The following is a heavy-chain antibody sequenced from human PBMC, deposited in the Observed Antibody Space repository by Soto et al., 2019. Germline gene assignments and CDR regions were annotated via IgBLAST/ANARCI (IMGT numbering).Heavy chain of an antibody. CDR1: GYTFTKYG. V-gene: IGHV1-18*01. J-gene: IGHJ4*02. D-gene: IGHD3-16*01. CDR2: ISGSSGNA. Sequence: QVQLVQSGAEVKNPGASVKVSCKTSGYTFTKYGVGWVRQAPGQGLEWMGWISGSSGNANSAGKVQGRITLTTDTSTSTAYIELRSLRSDDTAVYYCAREMAGLGGEYDYWGQGTLVTVSS. CDR3: AREMAGLGGEYDY.